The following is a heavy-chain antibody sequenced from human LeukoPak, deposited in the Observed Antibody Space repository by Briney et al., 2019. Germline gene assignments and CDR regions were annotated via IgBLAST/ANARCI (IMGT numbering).Heavy chain of an antibody. CDR1: GFTFNNYE. V-gene: IGHV3-48*03. CDR3: ANQRIQLWYVSFDY. Sequence: AGGSLRLSCAASGFTFNNYEMHWVRRAPGKGLEWVSYISSGGGTVYYADSVKGRFTVSRDNAKNSLYLQMNSLRAEDTAVYYCANQRIQLWYVSFDYWGQGTLVTVSS. J-gene: IGHJ4*02. D-gene: IGHD5-18*01. CDR2: ISSGGGTV.